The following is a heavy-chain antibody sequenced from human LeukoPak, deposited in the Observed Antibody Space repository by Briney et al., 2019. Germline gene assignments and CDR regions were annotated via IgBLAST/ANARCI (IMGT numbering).Heavy chain of an antibody. CDR3: ARDASVVVTANFDY. J-gene: IGHJ4*02. Sequence: PGGSLRLSCAASGFTFSTYWMCWVRQAPGKGLEWVANINQDGSEKNYVDSVKGRFTISRDNAKNSLYLQMNSLRAEDTAVYYCARDASVVVTANFDYWGQGTLVTVSS. V-gene: IGHV3-7*01. CDR1: GFTFSTYW. D-gene: IGHD2-21*02. CDR2: INQDGSEK.